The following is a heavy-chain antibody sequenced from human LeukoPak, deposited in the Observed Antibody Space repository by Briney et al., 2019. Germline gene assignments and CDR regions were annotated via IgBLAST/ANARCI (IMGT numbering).Heavy chain of an antibody. CDR1: GYSISSAYS. Sequence: KSSETLSLTCNVFGYSISSAYSWGWIRQPPGKGLEWIGSLCHGGSTYYNPSLKSRVTISVDTSKNQFSLRLGSVTAADTAVYYCARVLRYCSGGNCYSGGLGYMDVWGKGTTVTISS. CDR3: ARVLRYCSGGNCYSGGLGYMDV. D-gene: IGHD2-15*01. V-gene: IGHV4-38-2*02. J-gene: IGHJ6*03. CDR2: LCHGGST.